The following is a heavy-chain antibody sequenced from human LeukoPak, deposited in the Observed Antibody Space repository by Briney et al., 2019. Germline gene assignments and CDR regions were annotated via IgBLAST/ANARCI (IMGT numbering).Heavy chain of an antibody. J-gene: IGHJ4*02. CDR1: GFSFSSYG. Sequence: PGGSLRLSCAASGFSFSSYGMHWVRQAPGKGLEWVAVISYDGSNKYHADSVKGRFTISRDNSKNTLYLQMNSLRAEDTAVYYCARCSGSYFSLARYFDYWGQGTLVTVSS. D-gene: IGHD1-26*01. CDR3: ARCSGSYFSLARYFDY. V-gene: IGHV3-30*03. CDR2: ISYDGSNK.